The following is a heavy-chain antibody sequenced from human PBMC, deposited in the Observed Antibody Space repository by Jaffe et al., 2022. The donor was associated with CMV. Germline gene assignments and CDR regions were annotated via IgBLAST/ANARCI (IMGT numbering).Heavy chain of an antibody. D-gene: IGHD3-10*01. CDR1: GYSFTSYW. Sequence: EVQLVQSGAEVKKPGESLKISCKGSGYSFTSYWIGWVRQMPGKGLEWMGIIYPGDSDTRYSPSFQGQVTISADKSISTAYLQWSSLKASDTAMYYCARHKGTTERYHQSYYGSGSYYSFRYYGMDVWGQGTTVTVSS. CDR2: IYPGDSDT. CDR3: ARHKGTTERYHQSYYGSGSYYSFRYYGMDV. V-gene: IGHV5-51*01. J-gene: IGHJ6*02.